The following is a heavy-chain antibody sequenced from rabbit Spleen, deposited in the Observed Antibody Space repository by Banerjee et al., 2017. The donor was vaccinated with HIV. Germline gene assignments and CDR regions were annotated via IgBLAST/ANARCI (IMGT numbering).Heavy chain of an antibody. CDR3: ARSINDVAWVFDP. V-gene: IGHV1S45*01. D-gene: IGHD1-1*01. Sequence: QEQLEESGGDLVKPEGSLTLTCTASGFSFSSSYHMCWVRQAPGKGLEWIACIYTGSSGSTYYASWAKGRFTISKTSSTTVTLQVTSVTAADTATYFCARSINDVAWVFDPWGPGTLVTVS. CDR2: IYTGSSGST. J-gene: IGHJ2*01. CDR1: GFSFSSSYH.